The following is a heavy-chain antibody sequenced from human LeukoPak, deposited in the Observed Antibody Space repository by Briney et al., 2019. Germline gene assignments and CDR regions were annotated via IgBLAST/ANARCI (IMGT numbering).Heavy chain of an antibody. J-gene: IGHJ4*02. CDR1: GFTFSSYW. CDR2: IKQDGSQR. D-gene: IGHD6-6*01. CDR3: ARDLVRSDY. Sequence: GGSLRLSCAVSGFTFSSYWMNWVRQAPGKGLEWVANIKQDGSQRYYVDSVKGRFTISRDNAKNSLYLQVNSLRAEDTAVYYCARDLVRSDYWGQGTLVTVSS. V-gene: IGHV3-7*01.